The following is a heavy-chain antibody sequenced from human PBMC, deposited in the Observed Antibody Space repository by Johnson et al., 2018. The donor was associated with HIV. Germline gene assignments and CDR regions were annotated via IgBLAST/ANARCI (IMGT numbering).Heavy chain of an antibody. CDR1: GFTFSHYY. D-gene: IGHD1-14*01. J-gene: IGHJ3*02. V-gene: IGHV3-11*04. CDR3: ATGGGSSTRGDPFDI. CDR2: VSSSATTI. Sequence: QVQLVESGGGLVKPGGSLRISCAASGFTFSHYYMSWIRQAPGKGLDWVSYVSSSATTIYYADSVKGRFTISRDNARNSLYLQMNSLRAEDTAVYYCATGGGSSTRGDPFDICGQGTLVTVSS.